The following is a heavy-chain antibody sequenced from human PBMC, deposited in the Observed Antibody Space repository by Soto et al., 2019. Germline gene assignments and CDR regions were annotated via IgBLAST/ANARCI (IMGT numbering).Heavy chain of an antibody. CDR3: ARLRYYDSSGYYYGRLPPHFDY. V-gene: IGHV4-59*01. CDR2: IYYSGIT. CDR1: GGSISSYY. J-gene: IGHJ4*02. D-gene: IGHD3-22*01. Sequence: QVQLQESGPGLVKPSETLSLTCTVSGGSISSYYWSWIRQPPGKGLEWIGYIYYSGITNYNPSLKSRVTISVDTSKNQFSLKLSSVTAADTAVYYCARLRYYDSSGYYYGRLPPHFDYWGQGTLVTVSS.